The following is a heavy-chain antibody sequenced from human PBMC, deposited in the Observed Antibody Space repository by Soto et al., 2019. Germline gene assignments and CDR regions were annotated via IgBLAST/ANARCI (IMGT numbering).Heavy chain of an antibody. CDR1: GFTFNNAW. J-gene: IGHJ4*02. V-gene: IGHV3-15*07. D-gene: IGHD6-13*01. CDR3: TTDGAQVAAAGKGGLSFDY. CDR2: IKSETDGGTT. Sequence: EVQLVESGGVLVKPGGSLRLSCAASGFTFNNAWMNWVRQAPGKGLEWVVRIKSETDGGTTDYGAHVKGRFTISRDDSNSTLFLQLNSLTTEDTAVYFCTTDGAQVAAAGKGGLSFDYWGQGTLVTVSS.